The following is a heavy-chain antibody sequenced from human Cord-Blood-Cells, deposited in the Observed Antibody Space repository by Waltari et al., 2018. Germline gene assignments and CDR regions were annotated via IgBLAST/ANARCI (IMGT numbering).Heavy chain of an antibody. V-gene: IGHV3-30*18. CDR2: ISYDGSNK. CDR1: GFTFSSYG. J-gene: IGHJ4*02. D-gene: IGHD6-13*01. Sequence: QVQLVESGGGVVQPGRYLRLSCAASGFTFSSYGLHWVRQAPGKGLEWVAVISYDGSNKYYADSVKGRFTISRDNSKNTLYLQMNSLRAEDTAVYYCAKDRYSSSWFDYWGQGTLVTVSS. CDR3: AKDRYSSSWFDY.